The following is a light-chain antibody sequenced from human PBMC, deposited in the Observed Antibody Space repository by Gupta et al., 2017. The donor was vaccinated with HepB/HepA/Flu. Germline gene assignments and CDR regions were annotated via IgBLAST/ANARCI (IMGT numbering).Light chain of an antibody. Sequence: QSGLTQPPSASGTPGQRVTISCSGSSSNIGSNTVNWYQQLPGTAPKLLIYSNNQRPSGVPDRFSGSKSGTSASLAISGLQSEDEADYYCAAWDDSRNGVVFGGGTKLTVL. J-gene: IGLJ2*01. CDR3: AAWDDSRNGVV. CDR2: SNN. V-gene: IGLV1-44*01. CDR1: SSNIGSNT.